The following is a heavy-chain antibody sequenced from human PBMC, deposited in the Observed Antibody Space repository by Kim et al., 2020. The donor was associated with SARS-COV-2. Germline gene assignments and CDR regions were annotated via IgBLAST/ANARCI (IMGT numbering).Heavy chain of an antibody. J-gene: IGHJ6*02. CDR3: ARVAEHCDWLLMSDYYYYDMDV. D-gene: IGHD3-9*01. V-gene: IGHV3-7*03. Sequence: GGSLRLSCAASGFTFSSYWMSWVRQAPGKGLEWVANIKQDGSEKYYVDSVKGRFTISRDNAKNSLYLQMNSLRAEDTAVYYCARVAEHCDWLLMSDYYYYDMDVWGQGTTVTVSS. CDR1: GFTFSSYW. CDR2: IKQDGSEK.